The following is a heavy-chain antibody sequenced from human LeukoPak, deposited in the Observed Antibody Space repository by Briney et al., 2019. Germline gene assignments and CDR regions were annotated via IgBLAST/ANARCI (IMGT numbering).Heavy chain of an antibody. J-gene: IGHJ6*03. V-gene: IGHV4-34*01. D-gene: IGHD3-3*01. CDR3: ARGMTYYDFWSGYHTDYYYYYMDV. CDR1: GGSFSGYY. CDR2: INHSGST. Sequence: KPSETLSLTCAVYGGSFSGYYWSWIRQPPGKGLEWIGEINHSGSTNYNPSLKSRVTISVDTSKNQFSLKLSSVTAADTAVYYCARGMTYYDFWSGYHTDYYYYYMDVWGKGTTVTVSS.